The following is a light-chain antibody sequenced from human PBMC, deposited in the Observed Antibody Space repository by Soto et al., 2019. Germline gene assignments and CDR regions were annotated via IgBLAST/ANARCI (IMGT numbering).Light chain of an antibody. J-gene: IGKJ1*01. Sequence: EIVLTQSPGTLSFSPGERATLSCRASPSVSSTSLAWYQQKPGQAPRLLIYGESNRATGIPDRFSGSGSGTDFTLTISRLEPEDFAVYYCQQYDGSPPWTFGLGTKVEFK. CDR2: GES. V-gene: IGKV3-20*01. CDR1: PSVSSTS. CDR3: QQYDGSPPWT.